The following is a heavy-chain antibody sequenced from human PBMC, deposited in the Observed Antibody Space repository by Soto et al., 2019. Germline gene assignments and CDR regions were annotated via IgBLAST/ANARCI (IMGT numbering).Heavy chain of an antibody. CDR2: IYGRGNE. J-gene: IGHJ4*02. V-gene: IGHV2-5*01. Sequence: SGPTLVNPTETLTVTCRFSGFSLITSAAGVGWIRQTPGKALEWLAVIYGRGNEQYSPSLKSRLTITKDTSKNQVVLTTTNMEPRHNETYHCATISYSGTYYFESWGQGPLVTVSS. CDR3: ATISYSGTYYFES. D-gene: IGHD1-26*01. CDR1: GFSLITSAAG.